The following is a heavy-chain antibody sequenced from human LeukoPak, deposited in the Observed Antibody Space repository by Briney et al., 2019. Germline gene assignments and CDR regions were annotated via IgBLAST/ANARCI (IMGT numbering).Heavy chain of an antibody. Sequence: ASVKVSCKASGYTLTDYYMHWVRQAPGQGLEWMGRINPNSGGTNYAQKFQGGVTMTRDTSISTVYMELSRLRSDDTTVYYCARVGYYESSGYYEYWGQGTLVTVSS. J-gene: IGHJ4*02. D-gene: IGHD3-22*01. CDR1: GYTLTDYY. CDR3: ARVGYYESSGYYEY. CDR2: INPNSGGT. V-gene: IGHV1-2*06.